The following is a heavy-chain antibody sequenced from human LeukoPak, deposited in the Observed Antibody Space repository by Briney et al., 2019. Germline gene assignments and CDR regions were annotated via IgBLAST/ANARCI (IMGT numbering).Heavy chain of an antibody. D-gene: IGHD6-6*01. J-gene: IGHJ4*02. Sequence: PSETLSLTCAVYGGSFSGYYWSWIRQPPGKGLEWIGEINHSGSTNYNPSLKSRVTISVDTSKNQFSLKLSSVTAADTAVYYCARGAHARPVDYWGQGTLVTVSS. CDR3: ARGAHARPVDY. V-gene: IGHV4-34*01. CDR1: GGSFSGYY. CDR2: INHSGST.